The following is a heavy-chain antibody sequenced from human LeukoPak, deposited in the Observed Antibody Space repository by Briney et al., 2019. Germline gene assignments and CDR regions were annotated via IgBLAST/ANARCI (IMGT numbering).Heavy chain of an antibody. D-gene: IGHD2-15*01. V-gene: IGHV3-21*01. Sequence: GGSLRLSCASSGFTFSSYSMNWVRQAPGKRLEWVSSISSSSSYIYYADSVKGRFTISRDNAKNSLYLQMNSLRAEDTAVYYCARRGMVAAGAFDIWGQGTMVTVSS. CDR1: GFTFSSYS. CDR3: ARRGMVAAGAFDI. J-gene: IGHJ3*02. CDR2: ISSSSSYI.